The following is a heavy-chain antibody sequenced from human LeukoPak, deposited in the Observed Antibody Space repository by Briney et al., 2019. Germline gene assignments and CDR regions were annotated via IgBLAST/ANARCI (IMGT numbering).Heavy chain of an antibody. CDR2: ISAYNGNT. J-gene: IGHJ4*02. V-gene: IGHV1-18*01. CDR3: ARAGTTSSSTPDY. CDR1: GYTFSTYG. D-gene: IGHD6-6*01. Sequence: ASVKVSCKASGYTFSTYGVTWVRQAPGQGLEWLGWISAYNGNTNFAQKLQGRVTMTTDTSTSTAYMELRSLSTDDTAVYYCARAGTTSSSTPDYRGQGTPVTVSS.